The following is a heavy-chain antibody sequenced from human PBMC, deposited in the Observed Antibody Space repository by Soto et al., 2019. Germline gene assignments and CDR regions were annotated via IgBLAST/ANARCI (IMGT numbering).Heavy chain of an antibody. V-gene: IGHV4-4*02. J-gene: IGHJ6*03. CDR3: ARGVAGAANYYYYYMDV. D-gene: IGHD6-19*01. CDR2: IQFSGST. CDR1: SGSIRSSHW. Sequence: PSETLSLTCIVSSGSIRSSHWWSWVRQPPGKGLEWIGEIQFSGSTNYNPSLQSRVTITVNKSMNQFSLKLSSVTAADTAVYYCARGVAGAANYYYYYMDVWGTGTTVTVSS.